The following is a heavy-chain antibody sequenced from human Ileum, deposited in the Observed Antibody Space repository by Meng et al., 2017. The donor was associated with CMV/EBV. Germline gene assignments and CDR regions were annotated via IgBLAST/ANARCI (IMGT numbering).Heavy chain of an antibody. V-gene: IGHV4-4*07. CDR2: IYVSGST. Sequence: EQLQEEAPGLVKPSVPLSLTGGISGGSITSYYRRWIRQPAGKGLEWIGRIYVSGSTNYNPSLKSRVTMSVDTSKNQFSLKLSSVTAADTAIYYCAKGTGVTDPFDYWGQGTLVTVSS. CDR3: AKGTGVTDPFDY. J-gene: IGHJ4*02. D-gene: IGHD1-14*01. CDR1: GGSITSYY.